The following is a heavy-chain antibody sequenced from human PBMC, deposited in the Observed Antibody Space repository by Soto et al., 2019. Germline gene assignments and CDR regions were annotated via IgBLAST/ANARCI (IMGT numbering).Heavy chain of an antibody. CDR1: GYTFTGYY. V-gene: IGHV1-2*02. CDR2: INPNSGGT. CDR3: ARLLDYGAGDYYYYYGMDV. Sequence: ASVKVSCKASGYTFTGYYMHWVRQAPGQGLEWMGWINPNSGGTNYAQKFQGRVTMTRDTSISTAYMELSRLRSDDTAVYYCARLLDYGAGDYYYYYGMDVWGQGTTVTVSS. J-gene: IGHJ6*02. D-gene: IGHD4-17*01.